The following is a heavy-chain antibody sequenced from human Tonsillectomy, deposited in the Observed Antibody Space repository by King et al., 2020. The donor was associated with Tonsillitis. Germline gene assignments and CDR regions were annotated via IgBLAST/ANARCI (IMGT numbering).Heavy chain of an antibody. D-gene: IGHD5-18*01. J-gene: IGHJ4*02. CDR2: ISYDGSNK. CDR3: AKMGYSYGFFDY. CDR1: GFTFRSYG. V-gene: IGHV3-30*18. Sequence: VQLVESGGGVVQPGRSLRHSCAASGFTFRSYGMHWVRQAPGKGLELVAVISYDGSNKYYAESVKGRFTISRDNSKNTLYLQMNSLRAEDTAVYYCAKMGYSYGFFDYWGQGTLVTVSS.